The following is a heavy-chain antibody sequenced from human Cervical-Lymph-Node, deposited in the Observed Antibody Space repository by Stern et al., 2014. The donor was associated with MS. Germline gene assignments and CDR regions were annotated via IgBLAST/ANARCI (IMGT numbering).Heavy chain of an antibody. CDR3: ARAWRRLPEFDY. V-gene: IGHV4-31*03. CDR1: GDSITSGAHY. D-gene: IGHD3-3*01. J-gene: IGHJ4*02. CDR2: IYYSGST. Sequence: QLQLQESGPGLVKPSQTLSLTCTVSGDSITSGAHYWGWIRQHPGKGLEWIGYIYYSGSTYYNPSLKSRVNISLDTSKNQFSLRLSSVTAADTAVYYCARAWRRLPEFDYWGQGTLVTVSS.